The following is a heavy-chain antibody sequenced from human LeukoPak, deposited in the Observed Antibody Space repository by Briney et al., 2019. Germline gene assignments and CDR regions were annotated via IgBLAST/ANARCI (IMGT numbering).Heavy chain of an antibody. CDR1: GGSFSGFY. CDR2: INHRGST. CDR3: ARVPKYFDL. J-gene: IGHJ2*01. Sequence: PSETLSPTCAVYGGSFSGFYWSWIRKPPGKGLEWIGEINHRGSTNYNPSLKSRVTISVDTSKNQFSLKLSSVTAADTAVYYCARVPKYFDLWGRGTLVTVSS. V-gene: IGHV4-34*01.